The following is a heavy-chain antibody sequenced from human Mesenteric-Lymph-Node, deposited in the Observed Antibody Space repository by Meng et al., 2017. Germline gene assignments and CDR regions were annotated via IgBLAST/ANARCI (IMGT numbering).Heavy chain of an antibody. J-gene: IGHJ6*02. Sequence: GGSLRLSCAASGFTFSSYAMSWVRQAPGKGLEYVSVIYSGGRTYYADSVKGRFTISRDNSKNTLFLQMNSLRAEDTAVYYCARDLEVTMVRGVTYYYGMDVWGQGTTVTVSS. V-gene: IGHV3-66*02. CDR3: ARDLEVTMVRGVTYYYGMDV. CDR1: GFTFSSYA. D-gene: IGHD3-10*01. CDR2: IYSGGRT.